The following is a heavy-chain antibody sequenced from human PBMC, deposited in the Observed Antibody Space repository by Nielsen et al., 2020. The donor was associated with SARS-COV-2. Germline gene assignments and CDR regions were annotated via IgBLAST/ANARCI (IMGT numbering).Heavy chain of an antibody. D-gene: IGHD3-22*01. CDR1: GFTFSSYW. Sequence: GESLKISCAASGFTFSSYWMHWVRQAPGKGLEWVSGINWNGGSTGYADSVKGRFTISRDNAKNSLYLQMNSLRAEDTALYHCASIDSSGYYGWAFDIWGQGTMVTVSS. CDR3: ASIDSSGYYGWAFDI. V-gene: IGHV3-20*01. J-gene: IGHJ3*02. CDR2: INWNGGST.